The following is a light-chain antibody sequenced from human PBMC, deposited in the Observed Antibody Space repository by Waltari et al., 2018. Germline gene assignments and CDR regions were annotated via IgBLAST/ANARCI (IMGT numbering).Light chain of an antibody. J-gene: IGLJ3*02. CDR3: QSFDIRLSGGVV. V-gene: IGLV1-40*01. CDR2: GNN. Sequence: QSVLTQPPSMSGAPGPRVTISCPGSSSNTGAGHDVHWYQVFPGTAPKLLIYGNNNRPSGVPDRFSGSKSDTSASLAIGGLQAEDEADYYCQSFDIRLSGGVVFGGGTKVTVL. CDR1: SSNTGAGHD.